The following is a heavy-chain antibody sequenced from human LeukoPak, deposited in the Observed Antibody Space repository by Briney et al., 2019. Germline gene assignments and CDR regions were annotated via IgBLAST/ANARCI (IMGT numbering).Heavy chain of an antibody. J-gene: IGHJ3*02. D-gene: IGHD3-10*01. CDR3: ARVSGSYGYAFDI. Sequence: PGGSLRLSCAASGFTFSSYWMSCVRQAPGKGLEWVANIKQDGSEKYYVDSVKGRFTISRDNSKNTLYLQMNSLRAEDTAVYYCARVSGSYGYAFDIWGQGTMVTVSS. CDR2: IKQDGSEK. V-gene: IGHV3-7*03. CDR1: GFTFSSYW.